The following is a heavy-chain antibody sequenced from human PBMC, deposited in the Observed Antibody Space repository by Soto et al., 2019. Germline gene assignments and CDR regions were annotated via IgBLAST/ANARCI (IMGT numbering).Heavy chain of an antibody. CDR2: IYYSGST. J-gene: IGHJ6*03. CDR3: ARSTDYYYYYYMDV. Sequence: SETLSLTCTVSGGSISSYYWSWIRQPPGKGLEWIGYIYYSGSTNYNPSLKSRVTISVDTSKNQFSLKLISVTAADPAVYCCARSTDYYYYYYMDVWGKGTTVTVSS. V-gene: IGHV4-59*01. D-gene: IGHD1-1*01. CDR1: GGSISSYY.